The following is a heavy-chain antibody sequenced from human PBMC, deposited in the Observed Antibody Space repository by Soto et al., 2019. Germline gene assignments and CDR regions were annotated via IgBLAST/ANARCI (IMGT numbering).Heavy chain of an antibody. J-gene: IGHJ4*02. V-gene: IGHV3-48*01. CDR3: AKSPTSYSYGIDY. CDR2: ISSSSTI. D-gene: IGHD5-18*01. CDR1: GFTFSSYS. Sequence: GGSLRLSCAASGFTFSSYSMNWVRQAPGKGLEWVSYISSSSTIYYADSVKGRFTISRDNAKNSLYLQMNSLRAEDTAVYYCAKSPTSYSYGIDYWGQGTLVTVSS.